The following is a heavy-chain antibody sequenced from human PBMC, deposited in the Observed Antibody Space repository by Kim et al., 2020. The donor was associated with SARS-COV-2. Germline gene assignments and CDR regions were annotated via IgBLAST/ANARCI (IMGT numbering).Heavy chain of an antibody. Sequence: SETLSLTCTVSGYSISSGYYWGWIRQPPGKGLEWIGSIYHSGSTYYNPSLKSRVTISVDTSKNQFSLKLSSVTAADTAVYYCAISRDGYNFYAFDIWGQGTMVTVSS. D-gene: IGHD5-12*01. CDR3: AISRDGYNFYAFDI. CDR2: IYHSGST. J-gene: IGHJ3*02. V-gene: IGHV4-38-2*02. CDR1: GYSISSGYY.